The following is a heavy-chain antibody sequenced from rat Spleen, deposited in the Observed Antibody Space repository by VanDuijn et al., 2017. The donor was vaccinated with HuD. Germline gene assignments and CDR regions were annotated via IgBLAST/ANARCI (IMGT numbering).Heavy chain of an antibody. D-gene: IGHD1-12*02. V-gene: IGHV2S30*01. CDR3: TRVLGDGSYYYVGVMDA. J-gene: IGHJ4*01. Sequence: QVQLKESGPGLVQPSQTLSLTCTVSGFSLTDYSVHWVRQPPGKGLEWMGRMRYDGDTYYNSALKSRLSIRRDTSKSQVFLKLNILQTEGTAIYYCTRVLGDGSYYYVGVMDAWGQGASVTVSS. CDR1: GFSLTDYS. CDR2: MRYDGDT.